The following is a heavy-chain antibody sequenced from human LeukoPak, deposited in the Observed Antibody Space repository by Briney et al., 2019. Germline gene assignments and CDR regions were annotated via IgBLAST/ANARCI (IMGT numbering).Heavy chain of an antibody. V-gene: IGHV4-59*01. CDR3: ARDPGNSGWPWSWFDP. CDR2: IYYSGSS. Sequence: SETLSLTCTVSGGSITSYFWSWIRQPPGKGLEWIGYIYYSGSSNYNPSLKSRVTISVDTSKNQFSLKLSSVTAADTAVYYRARDPGNSGWPWSWFDPWGQGTLVTVSS. J-gene: IGHJ5*02. D-gene: IGHD6-19*01. CDR1: GGSITSYF.